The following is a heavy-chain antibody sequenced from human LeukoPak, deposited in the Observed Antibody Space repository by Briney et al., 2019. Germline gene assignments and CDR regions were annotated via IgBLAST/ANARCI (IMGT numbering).Heavy chain of an antibody. D-gene: IGHD2/OR15-2a*01. CDR1: GYTFTSYY. CDR3: AREYYAQRGWFDP. Sequence: ASVKVSCKASGYTFTSYYMHWVRQAPGQGLEWMGIINPSGGSTSYAHKFQGRVTMTRDTSTSTVYMELSSLRSEDTAVYYCAREYYAQRGWFDPWGQGTLVTVSS. V-gene: IGHV1-46*01. CDR2: INPSGGST. J-gene: IGHJ5*02.